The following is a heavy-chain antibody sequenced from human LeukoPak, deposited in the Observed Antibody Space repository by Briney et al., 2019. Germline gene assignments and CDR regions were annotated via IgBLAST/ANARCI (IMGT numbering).Heavy chain of an antibody. Sequence: SVKVSCKASGGTFSSYATSWVRQAPGQGLEWMGGIIPIFGTANYAQKFQGRVTITADKSTSTAYMELSSLRSEDTAVYYCARGHSDHIVVVVAATSPHDAFDIWGQGTMVTVSS. CDR1: GGTFSSYA. D-gene: IGHD2-15*01. V-gene: IGHV1-69*06. CDR2: IIPIFGTA. J-gene: IGHJ3*02. CDR3: ARGHSDHIVVVVAATSPHDAFDI.